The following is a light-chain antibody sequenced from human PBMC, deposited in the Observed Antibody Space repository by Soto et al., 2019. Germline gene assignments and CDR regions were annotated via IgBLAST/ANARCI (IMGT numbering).Light chain of an antibody. J-gene: IGKJ2*01. CDR2: DAS. CDR1: QSVSNNY. V-gene: IGKV3-20*01. CDR3: QLNGSSPPNT. Sequence: EIVLTQSPGTLSLSPGERATLSCRASQSVSNNYLAWYQQKPGQAPRLLIYDASRRATGIPDRFSGSGSGTNFTLTISILEPEDFAVYYCQLNGSSPPNTFGQGTKLEIK.